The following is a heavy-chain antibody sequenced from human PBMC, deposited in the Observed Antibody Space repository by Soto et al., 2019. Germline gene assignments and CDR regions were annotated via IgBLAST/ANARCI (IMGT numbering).Heavy chain of an antibody. Sequence: SETLSLTCTVSGGSISSYYWSWIRQPPGKGLEWIGYIYYSGSTNYNPSLKSRVTISVDTSKNQFSLKLSPVTAADTAVYYCARDTITIFGVDYYGMDVWGQGTTVTVS. CDR2: IYYSGST. J-gene: IGHJ6*02. D-gene: IGHD3-3*01. CDR3: ARDTITIFGVDYYGMDV. CDR1: GGSISSYY. V-gene: IGHV4-59*01.